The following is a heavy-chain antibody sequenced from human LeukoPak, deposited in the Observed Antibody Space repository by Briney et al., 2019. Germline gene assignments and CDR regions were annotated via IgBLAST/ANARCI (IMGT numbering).Heavy chain of an antibody. D-gene: IGHD1-7*01. Sequence: GGSLGLSCAASGFTFSSYWMHWVRQAPGKGLVWVSRINSDGSSTSYADSVKGRFTISRDNAKNTLYLQMNSLRAEDTAVYYCAKGAGSTIEYFQHWGLGTLVTVSS. V-gene: IGHV3-74*01. J-gene: IGHJ1*01. CDR2: INSDGSST. CDR3: AKGAGSTIEYFQH. CDR1: GFTFSSYW.